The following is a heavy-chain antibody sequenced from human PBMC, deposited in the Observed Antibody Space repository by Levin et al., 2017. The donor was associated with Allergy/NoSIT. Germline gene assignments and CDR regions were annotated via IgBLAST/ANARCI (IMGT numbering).Heavy chain of an antibody. CDR2: ISSSGSTI. CDR3: ARDSRDYYDSSGYPPIDI. J-gene: IGHJ3*02. Sequence: GGSLRLSCAASGFTFSSYEMNWVRQAPGKGLEWVSYISSSGSTIYYADSVKGRFTISRDNAKNSLYLQMNSLRAEDTAVYYCARDSRDYYDSSGYPPIDIWGQGTMVTVSS. D-gene: IGHD3-22*01. CDR1: GFTFSSYE. V-gene: IGHV3-48*03.